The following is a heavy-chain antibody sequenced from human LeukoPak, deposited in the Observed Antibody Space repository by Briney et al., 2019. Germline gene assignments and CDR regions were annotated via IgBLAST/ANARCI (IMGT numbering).Heavy chain of an antibody. Sequence: ASVKVSCKASGYTFTSYYMHWVRQAPGQGLEWMGIINPSGGSTSYAQKFQGRVTMTRDMSTSTVYMELSSLRSDDTAVYYCARDRYYYGSGNSYIFDYWGQGTLVTVSS. CDR3: ARDRYYYGSGNSYIFDY. D-gene: IGHD3-10*01. V-gene: IGHV1-46*01. J-gene: IGHJ4*02. CDR2: INPSGGST. CDR1: GYTFTSYY.